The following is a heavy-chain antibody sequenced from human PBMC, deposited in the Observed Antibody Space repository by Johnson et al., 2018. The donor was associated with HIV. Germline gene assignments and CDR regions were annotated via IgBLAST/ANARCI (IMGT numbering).Heavy chain of an antibody. V-gene: IGHV3-53*01. CDR3: AREVAFRAGRPGAFDI. CDR2: IYSGGTT. D-gene: IGHD6-6*01. Sequence: VQLVESGGGLIQPGGSLGLSCAASGFSVSNNYMNWVRQAPGKGLEWVSVIYSGGTTYYADYVKGRFTISRDNSKNTLYLQMKSLKPEDTAVYFCAREVAFRAGRPGAFDIWGQGTMVTVSS. CDR1: GFSVSNNY. J-gene: IGHJ3*02.